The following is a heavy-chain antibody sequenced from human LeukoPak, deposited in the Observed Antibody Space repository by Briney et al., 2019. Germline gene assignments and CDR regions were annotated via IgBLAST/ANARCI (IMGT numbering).Heavy chain of an antibody. V-gene: IGHV3-30*18. D-gene: IGHD2-2*01. CDR2: ISYDGSNK. CDR3: AKDLGYCSSPSCYAPDIYYYYGMDV. CDR1: GFTFSSYG. Sequence: GGSLRLSCAASGFTFSSYGMHWVRQAPGKGLEWVAVISYDGSNKYYADSVKGRFTISRDNSKNTLYLQMNSLRAEDTAVYYCAKDLGYCSSPSCYAPDIYYYYGMDVWGKGTTVTVSS. J-gene: IGHJ6*04.